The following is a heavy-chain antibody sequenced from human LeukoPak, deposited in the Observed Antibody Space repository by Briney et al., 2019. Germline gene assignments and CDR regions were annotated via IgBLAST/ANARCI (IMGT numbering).Heavy chain of an antibody. Sequence: GGSLRLSCAASGFTFSSYGMHWVRQAPGKGLEWVAFIRYDGSNKYYADSVKGRFTISRDNSKNTLYLQMNSLRAEDTAVYYCAKVKSITMVRGVIITFDYWGQGTLVTVSS. CDR3: AKVKSITMVRGVIITFDY. V-gene: IGHV3-30*02. CDR1: GFTFSSYG. CDR2: IRYDGSNK. J-gene: IGHJ4*02. D-gene: IGHD3-10*01.